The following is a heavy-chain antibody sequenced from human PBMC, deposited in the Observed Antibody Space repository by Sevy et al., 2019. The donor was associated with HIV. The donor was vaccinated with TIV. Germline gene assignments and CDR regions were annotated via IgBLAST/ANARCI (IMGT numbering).Heavy chain of an antibody. J-gene: IGHJ4*02. Sequence: GGSLRLSCAASGFTFSDAWLSWVRQAPGKGLEWVGRVRSKGDGGTTDYAAHVKGRFNIARDDSKNVLYVQMNSLKIEDTGVYYCTTEGADWGQGTRVTVSS. V-gene: IGHV3-15*01. CDR2: VRSKGDGGTT. CDR3: TTEGAD. CDR1: GFTFSDAW.